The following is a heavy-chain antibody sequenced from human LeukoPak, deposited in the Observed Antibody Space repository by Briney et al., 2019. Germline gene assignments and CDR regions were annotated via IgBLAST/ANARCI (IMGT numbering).Heavy chain of an antibody. CDR3: ARDWGAYYHFFDY. D-gene: IGHD3-22*01. CDR2: IKQDGSER. Sequence: GGSLRLSCEAPGFSMSDYWMSWVRQAPGKGLEWVGNIKQDGSERNYVDSVKGRFTISRDNAKKSLYLQMNSLRAEDTAVYYCARDWGAYYHFFDYWGQGTLVTVSS. CDR1: GFSMSDYW. V-gene: IGHV3-7*01. J-gene: IGHJ4*02.